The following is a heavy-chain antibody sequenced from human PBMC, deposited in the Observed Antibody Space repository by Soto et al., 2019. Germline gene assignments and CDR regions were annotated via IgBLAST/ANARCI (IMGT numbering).Heavy chain of an antibody. CDR1: GFTFSTYA. CDR3: ARTVASASPDAFDI. J-gene: IGHJ3*02. D-gene: IGHD6-6*01. Sequence: QVQLVESGGGVVQPGTSLIISCVGSGFTFSTYAMHWVRQAPGKGLQWVSVITSDGSKKYSADSVKGRFIISRDNYKNTLYLQMNTLRTEDTAVYYFARTVASASPDAFDIWGQGTVLTVSS. V-gene: IGHV3-30-3*01. CDR2: ITSDGSKK.